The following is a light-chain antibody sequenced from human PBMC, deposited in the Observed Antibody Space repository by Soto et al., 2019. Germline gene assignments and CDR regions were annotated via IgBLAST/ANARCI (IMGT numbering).Light chain of an antibody. V-gene: IGKV3-15*01. CDR1: QSVSSN. CDR2: GAS. CDR3: QQYSIWPYT. Sequence: EIVMTQSPATLSVSPGERATLSCRASQSVSSNLAWYQQKLGQAPRLLIYGASTSATGIPARFSGSGSKTEFTLTISSLQSEDFAVYYCQQYSIWPYTFGQGTKLEIK. J-gene: IGKJ2*01.